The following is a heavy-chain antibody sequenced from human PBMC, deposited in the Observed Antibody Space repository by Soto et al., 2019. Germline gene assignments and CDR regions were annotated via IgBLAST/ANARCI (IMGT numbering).Heavy chain of an antibody. CDR2: ISYSGNT. CDR1: GGSIISGY. Sequence: SESLSRTWTVCGGSIISGYWGSIRQPPGKGLEWIGYISYSGNTNYNPSLKSRVTMSVDTPKNQFSLRLSSVTTADTAVYYCAGLRGYAGSPIDYWGQGTLVTVS. V-gene: IGHV4-59*01. J-gene: IGHJ4*02. D-gene: IGHD2-15*01. CDR3: AGLRGYAGSPIDY.